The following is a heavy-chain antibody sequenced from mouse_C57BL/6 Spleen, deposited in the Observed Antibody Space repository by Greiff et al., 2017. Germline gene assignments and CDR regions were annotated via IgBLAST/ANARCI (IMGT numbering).Heavy chain of an antibody. Sequence: EVHLVESGPELVKPGASVKISCKASGYSFTGYYMNWVKQSPEKSLEWIGEINPSTGGTTYNQKFKAKATLTVDKSSSTAYMQLKSLTSEDSAVYYCARLTTVVARGFAYWGQGTLVTVSA. D-gene: IGHD1-1*01. CDR3: ARLTTVVARGFAY. V-gene: IGHV1-42*01. CDR1: GYSFTGYY. CDR2: INPSTGGT. J-gene: IGHJ3*01.